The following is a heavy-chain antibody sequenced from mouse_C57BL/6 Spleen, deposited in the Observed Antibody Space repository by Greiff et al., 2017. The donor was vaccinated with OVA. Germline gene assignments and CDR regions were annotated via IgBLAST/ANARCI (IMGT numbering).Heavy chain of an antibody. CDR2: ISSGSSTI. Sequence: EVMLVESGGGLVKPGGSLKLSCAASGFTFSDYGMHWVRQAPEKGLEWVAYISSGSSTIYYAEKVKGRFTISRDNAKNTLFLQMTSLRSEDTAVYYWAAYYGYDVGYAMDFWGQGTSVTVSS. CDR3: AAYYGYDVGYAMDF. J-gene: IGHJ4*01. D-gene: IGHD2-9*01. V-gene: IGHV5-17*01. CDR1: GFTFSDYG.